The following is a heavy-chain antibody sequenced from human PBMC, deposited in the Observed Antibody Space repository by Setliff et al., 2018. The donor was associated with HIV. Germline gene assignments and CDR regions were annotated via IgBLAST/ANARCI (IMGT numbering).Heavy chain of an antibody. J-gene: IGHJ6*02. CDR1: AFTFSDYW. CDR2: IKDDGSEK. CDR3: ARSPQVTIFGIKIKPPGGPDL. Sequence: SLRLSCRASAFTFSDYWMTWVRQAPGRGLEWVANIKDDGSEKNYLDSIKGRFTIFRDNARNSLYLQMTSLRAEGSGVYYCARSPQVTIFGIKIKPPGGPDLWGQGTTVPVSS. D-gene: IGHD3-3*01. V-gene: IGHV3-7*01.